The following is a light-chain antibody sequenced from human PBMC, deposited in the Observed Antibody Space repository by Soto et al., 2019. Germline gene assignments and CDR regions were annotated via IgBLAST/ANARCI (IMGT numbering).Light chain of an antibody. V-gene: IGLV2-8*01. CDR2: EVS. J-gene: IGLJ1*01. CDR1: SSDVGGYNY. Sequence: QSALTQPPSASGSTGQSATISCTGTSSDVGGYNYVSWYQQHPDKAPKLMIYEVSKRPSGVPDRFSGSKSGNTASLTVSGLQAEDEADYYCSSYAGSNNFVFGTGPNLTVL. CDR3: SSYAGSNNFV.